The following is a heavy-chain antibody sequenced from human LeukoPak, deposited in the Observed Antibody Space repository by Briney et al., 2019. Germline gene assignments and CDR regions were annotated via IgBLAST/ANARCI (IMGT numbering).Heavy chain of an antibody. D-gene: IGHD2-15*01. V-gene: IGHV3-30*02. CDR1: GFTFSSYG. Sequence: GGSLRLSCAASGFTFSSYGMHWVRQAPGKGLEWVAFIRYDGSNKYYADSVKGRFTISRDNSKNTLYLQMNSLRAEDTAVYYCARQAVVVVAATLRTNWFDPWGQGTLVTVSS. J-gene: IGHJ5*02. CDR3: ARQAVVVVAATLRTNWFDP. CDR2: IRYDGSNK.